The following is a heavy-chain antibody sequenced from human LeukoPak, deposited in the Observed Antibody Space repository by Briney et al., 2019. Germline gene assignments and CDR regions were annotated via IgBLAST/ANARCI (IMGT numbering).Heavy chain of an antibody. V-gene: IGHV3-15*01. Sequence: PGGSLRLSCAGAGFIFTDVWMSWVRQAPGRGLEWVGRIKSKSDGGTIDYAAPVKGRITVSRDDSRKTLSLELNNLKTEDTGVYYCTTDLDYWGQGTLVTVSS. CDR2: IKSKSDGGTI. CDR3: TTDLDY. CDR1: GFIFTDVW. J-gene: IGHJ4*02.